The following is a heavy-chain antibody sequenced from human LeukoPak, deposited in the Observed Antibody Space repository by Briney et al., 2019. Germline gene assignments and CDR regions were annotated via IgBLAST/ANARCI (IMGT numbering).Heavy chain of an antibody. V-gene: IGHV1-2*02. CDR1: GYTFTSTD. D-gene: IGHD2-2*01. CDR3: ASVVVPAAKAPHAFDI. J-gene: IGHJ3*02. CDR2: INPNSGGT. Sequence: GASVKVSCKASGYTFTSTDINWVRQATGQGLEWMGWINPNSGGTNYAQRFQGRVTMTRDTSISTAYMELSRLRSDDTAVYYCASVVVPAAKAPHAFDIWGQGTMVTVSS.